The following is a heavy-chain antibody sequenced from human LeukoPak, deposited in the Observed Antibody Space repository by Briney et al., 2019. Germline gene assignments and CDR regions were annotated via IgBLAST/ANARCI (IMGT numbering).Heavy chain of an antibody. CDR2: ISYDGSNK. V-gene: IGHV3-30*01. Sequence: GRSLRLSCAASGFTFSSYAMHSVRQAPGNGLDWLAVISYDGSNKYYAYSVKGRLTISRDNSKNTLYLQMNSLRAEDTAVYYCARTPGYSSGWYSPVDYWGQGTMVTVSS. CDR3: ARTPGYSSGWYSPVDY. CDR1: GFTFSSYA. D-gene: IGHD6-19*01. J-gene: IGHJ4*02.